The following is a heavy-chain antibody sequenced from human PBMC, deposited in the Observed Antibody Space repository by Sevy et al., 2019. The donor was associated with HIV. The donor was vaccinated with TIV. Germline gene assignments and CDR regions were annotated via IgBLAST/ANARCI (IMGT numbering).Heavy chain of an antibody. D-gene: IGHD1-1*01. V-gene: IGHV1-46*01. Sequence: ASVKVSCKASGYTFTNYFIHWVRQAPGQGLEWMGIIGPSDGVTSYPQKFQGRVTMTRDTSTSTVYMELSSLRSEDTAMYYCARERAWVHEYWGQGTLVTVSS. CDR3: ARERAWVHEY. CDR1: GYTFTNYF. J-gene: IGHJ4*02. CDR2: IGPSDGVT.